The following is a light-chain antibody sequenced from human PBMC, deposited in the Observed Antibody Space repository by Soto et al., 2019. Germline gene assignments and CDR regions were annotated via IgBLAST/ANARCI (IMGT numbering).Light chain of an antibody. Sequence: DILMTQSPSTLSVSAGERASITCRASQTISSWLAWYQQKPGQAPKLLICGASRVGGGVPSRFSGSGSGTEFTLTSSILHPDYFATYCWQYYNTYPWTFGQGTKVEIK. CDR2: GAS. J-gene: IGKJ1*01. CDR3: QYYNTYPWT. CDR1: QTISSW. V-gene: IGKV1-5*01.